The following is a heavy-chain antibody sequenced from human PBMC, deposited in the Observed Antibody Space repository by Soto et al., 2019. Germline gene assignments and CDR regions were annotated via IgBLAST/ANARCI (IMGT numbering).Heavy chain of an antibody. J-gene: IGHJ5*02. Sequence: QVQLVQSGAEVKKPGASVKVSCKASGYTFTSHKINWVRQATGQGLEWMGWMDPDSGKTAYVLKFQGRVTMTRNTSIGTAYMELNSLRSEDTAMYYCAIQHDDYWGGFNCFDPWGQGTLVNVSS. CDR1: GYTFTSHK. CDR3: AIQHDDYWGGFNCFDP. CDR2: MDPDSGKT. V-gene: IGHV1-8*01. D-gene: IGHD3-3*01.